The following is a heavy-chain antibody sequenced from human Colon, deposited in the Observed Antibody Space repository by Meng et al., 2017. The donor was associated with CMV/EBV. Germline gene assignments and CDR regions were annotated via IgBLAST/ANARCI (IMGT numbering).Heavy chain of an antibody. V-gene: IGHV1-2*02. J-gene: IGHJ5*01. D-gene: IGHD6-13*01. CDR3: ARDASPTLTSSWHFHS. CDR2: INPNSGGT. CDR1: GYTFTGYY. Sequence: ASVKVSCKASGYTFTGYYMHWVRQAPGQGLEWMGWINPNSGGTNYAQKFQGRVTMTRDTSISTAYMELRSLTADDTALYYCARDASPTLTSSWHFHSWGQGTLVTVSS.